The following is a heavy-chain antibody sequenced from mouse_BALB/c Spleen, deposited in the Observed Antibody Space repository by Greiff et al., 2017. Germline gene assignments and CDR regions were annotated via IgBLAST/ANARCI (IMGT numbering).Heavy chain of an antibody. CDR2: IDPANGNT. V-gene: IGHV14-3*02. CDR1: GFNIKDTY. J-gene: IGHJ4*01. Sequence: VQLQQSGAELVKPGASVKLSCTASGFNIKDTYMHWVKQRPEQGLEWIGRIDPANGNTKYDPKFQGKATITADTSSNTAYLQLSSLTSEDTAVYYCAKGEYYAMDYWGQGTSVTVCS. CDR3: AKGEYYAMDY.